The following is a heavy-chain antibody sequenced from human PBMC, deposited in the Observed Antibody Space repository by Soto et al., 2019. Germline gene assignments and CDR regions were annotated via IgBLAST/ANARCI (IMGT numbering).Heavy chain of an antibody. D-gene: IGHD3-10*01. J-gene: IGHJ6*02. Sequence: QVQLVQSGAEVKKPGASVKVSCKASGYTFTGYYMHWVRQAPGQGLEWMGWINPNSGGTNYAQKFQCWVTMPRDTSISTAYMELSRLRSDDTAVYYGARVRHPIPQLWFGEGGDKGGYYYGMDVWGQGTTVTVSS. CDR2: INPNSGGT. V-gene: IGHV1-2*04. CDR1: GYTFTGYY. CDR3: ARVRHPIPQLWFGEGGDKGGYYYGMDV.